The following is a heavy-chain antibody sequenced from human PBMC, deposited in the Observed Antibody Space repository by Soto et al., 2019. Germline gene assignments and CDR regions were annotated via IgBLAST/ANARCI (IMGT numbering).Heavy chain of an antibody. J-gene: IGHJ4*02. CDR2: ILFDGSNK. CDR3: ALSWYSYYFDL. D-gene: IGHD1-1*01. Sequence: GGALRLSSADSPFTSSSYGMHCVLQAPGKGLERVAVILFDGSNKYYADSVKGRFTISRDNSKNTLYLQMNSLRAEDTAVYYCALSWYSYYFDLWGQGTLVTVSS. V-gene: IGHV3-33*08. CDR1: PFTSSSYG.